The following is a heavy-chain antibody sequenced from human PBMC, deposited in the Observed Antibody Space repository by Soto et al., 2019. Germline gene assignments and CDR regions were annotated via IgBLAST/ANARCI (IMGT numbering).Heavy chain of an antibody. Sequence: QVQLVESGGGVVQPGRSLRLSCAASGFTFSSYGMHWVRQAPGKGLEWVAVIWYDGSNKYYADSVKGRFTISRDNSKNTLYLQMNSLRAEDTAVYYCARDSRVSKYPVNWFDPWGQGTLVTVSS. CDR3: ARDSRVSKYPVNWFDP. CDR1: GFTFSSYG. V-gene: IGHV3-33*01. CDR2: IWYDGSNK. D-gene: IGHD2-2*01. J-gene: IGHJ5*02.